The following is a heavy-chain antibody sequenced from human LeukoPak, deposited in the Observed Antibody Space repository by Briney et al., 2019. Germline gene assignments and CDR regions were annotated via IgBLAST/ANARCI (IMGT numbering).Heavy chain of an antibody. CDR2: IYHSGRT. V-gene: IGHV4-38-2*02. CDR1: GYSISSGYY. CDR3: ARGALFDY. D-gene: IGHD3-3*02. J-gene: IGHJ4*02. Sequence: SETLSLTCTVSGYSISSGYYWGWIRQPPGKGLEWIGSIYHSGRTSYNPSLRSRVTISVDTSKNKFSLKLSSVTAADTAVYYCARGALFDYWGQGTLVTVSS.